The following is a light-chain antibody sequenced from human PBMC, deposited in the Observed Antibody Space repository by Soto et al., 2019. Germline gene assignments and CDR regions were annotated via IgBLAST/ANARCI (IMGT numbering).Light chain of an antibody. J-gene: IGKJ1*01. Sequence: DIQITQSPSALSASVGDRVTITCQASQDISNYLNWYQQKPGKAPKLLIYDASNLETGVPSRFSGSGSGTDFTLAISSLQPEDSATYYCQQANSFPRTFGQGTKVDIK. CDR1: QDISNY. CDR3: QQANSFPRT. V-gene: IGKV1-33*01. CDR2: DAS.